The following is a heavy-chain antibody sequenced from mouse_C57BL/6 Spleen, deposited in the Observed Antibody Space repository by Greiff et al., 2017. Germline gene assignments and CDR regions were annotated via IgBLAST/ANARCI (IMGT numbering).Heavy chain of an antibody. J-gene: IGHJ3*01. Sequence: EVQLQQSGPELVKPGASVKISCKASGYTFTDYYMNWVKQSHGKSLEWIGDINPNNGGTIYNQKFKGKATLTVDKSSSTAYMELRSLTSEDSAVYYCARGRGRGFAYWGQGTLVTVSA. CDR3: ARGRGRGFAY. CDR1: GYTFTDYY. CDR2: INPNNGGT. D-gene: IGHD3-1*01. V-gene: IGHV1-26*01.